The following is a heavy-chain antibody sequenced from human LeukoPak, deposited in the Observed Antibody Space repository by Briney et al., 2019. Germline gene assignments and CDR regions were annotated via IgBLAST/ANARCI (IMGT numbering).Heavy chain of an antibody. V-gene: IGHV4-59*01. D-gene: IGHD3-9*01. CDR2: IYYSGST. CDR1: GGSISSYY. J-gene: IGHJ4*02. Sequence: SETLSLTCTVSGGSISSYYWSWIRQPPGKGLEWIGYIYYSGSTNYNPSLKSRVTISVDTSKNQFSLKLSSVTAADTAVYYCARANYDIKRYYFDYWGQGTLVTVSS. CDR3: ARANYDIKRYYFDY.